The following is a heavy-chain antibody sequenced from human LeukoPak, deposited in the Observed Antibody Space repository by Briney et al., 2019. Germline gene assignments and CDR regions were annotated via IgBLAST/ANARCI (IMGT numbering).Heavy chain of an antibody. CDR1: GDSIRNHY. D-gene: IGHD3-16*01. V-gene: IGHV4-59*08. CDR3: ARQGDYDHADPFDY. Sequence: SETLSLTCTVSGDSIRNHYWSWLRQPPRKELEWIGYIYSSGSPNYNPSVTGRVTISMDTSKNQFSLKLSSVTAADTAVYYCARQGDYDHADPFDYWGQGTPVTVSS. J-gene: IGHJ4*02. CDR2: IYSSGSP.